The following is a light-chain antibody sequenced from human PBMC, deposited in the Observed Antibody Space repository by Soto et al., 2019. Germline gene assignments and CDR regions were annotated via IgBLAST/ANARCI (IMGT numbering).Light chain of an antibody. J-gene: IGKJ5*01. Sequence: EIVLTQSPATLSLSPWERATLSCRASQGISRYLAWFQQKPGQAPRLLIYDASNRATGIPDRFSGSGSGTDFTLTISSLEPEDSAVYYCQQYSRAPITFGQGTRLEIK. CDR3: QQYSRAPIT. CDR2: DAS. V-gene: IGKV3-11*01. CDR1: QGISRY.